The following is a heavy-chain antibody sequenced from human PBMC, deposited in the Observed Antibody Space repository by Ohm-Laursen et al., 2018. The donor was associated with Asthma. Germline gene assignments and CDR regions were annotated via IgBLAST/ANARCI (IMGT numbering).Heavy chain of an antibody. CDR3: AKDRDIVASPFDY. J-gene: IGHJ4*02. V-gene: IGHV3-23*01. CDR2: ISGAGGST. Sequence: SLRLSCAASEFTFSNYAMTWVRQAPGKGLEWVSAISGAGGSTGYADSVKGRFTLSRDNSKNTLYLEMNSLRAEDTALYYCAKDRDIVASPFDYWGQGTLVTVSS. D-gene: IGHD5-12*01. CDR1: EFTFSNYA.